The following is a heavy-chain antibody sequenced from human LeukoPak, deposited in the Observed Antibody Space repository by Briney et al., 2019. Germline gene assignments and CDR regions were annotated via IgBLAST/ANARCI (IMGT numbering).Heavy chain of an antibody. Sequence: ASVKVSCKASGYSFTSYGISWVRQAPGQGLEWMGWISAYNGDTNYAQNLQGRVTMTTDTSTSTAYMELRSLRSDDTAVYYCARDFTGGNYFNDYWGQGTLVTVSS. CDR1: GYSFTSYG. CDR3: ARDFTGGNYFNDY. J-gene: IGHJ4*02. CDR2: ISAYNGDT. V-gene: IGHV1-18*01. D-gene: IGHD1-26*01.